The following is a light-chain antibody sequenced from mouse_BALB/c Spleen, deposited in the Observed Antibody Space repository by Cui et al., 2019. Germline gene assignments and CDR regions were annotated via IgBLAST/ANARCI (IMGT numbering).Light chain of an antibody. V-gene: IGKV4-68*01. CDR3: QQWSSNPPT. J-gene: IGKJ5*01. CDR1: ASVSY. CDR2: LTT. Sequence: QLVRTQSPALMSASPGETVTMSCSGSASVSYMYWYQQKPRSSPKPWIYLTTNLASGVPARFSGSGSGTSYSLTISSMEAEDAATYYCQQWSSNPPTFGAGTKLELK.